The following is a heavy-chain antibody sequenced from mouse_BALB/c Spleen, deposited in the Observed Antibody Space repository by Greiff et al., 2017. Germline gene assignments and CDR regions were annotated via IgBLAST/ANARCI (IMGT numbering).Heavy chain of an antibody. CDR1: GFTFSSYG. Sequence: EVKLVESGGGLVQPGGSLKLSCAASGFTFSSYGMSWVRQTPDKRLELVATINSNGGSTYYPDSVKGRFTISRDNAKNTLYLQMSSLKSEDTAMYYCARDGGTAMDYWGQGTSVTVSS. CDR2: INSNGGST. D-gene: IGHD3-3*01. V-gene: IGHV5-6-3*01. CDR3: ARDGGTAMDY. J-gene: IGHJ4*01.